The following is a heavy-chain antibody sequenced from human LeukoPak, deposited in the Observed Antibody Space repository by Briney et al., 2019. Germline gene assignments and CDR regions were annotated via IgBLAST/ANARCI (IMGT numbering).Heavy chain of an antibody. D-gene: IGHD3-22*01. CDR1: GGIFSSNA. CDR3: ARDGNNYYDSSKFDP. Sequence: SVKVSCKASGGIFSSNAISWVRQAPGQGLEWMGGIIPIFGSANYAQKFQGRVTITADESTSTAYMELSSLRSEDTAVYYCARDGNNYYDSSKFDPWGQGTLVTVSS. CDR2: IIPIFGSA. V-gene: IGHV1-69*13. J-gene: IGHJ5*02.